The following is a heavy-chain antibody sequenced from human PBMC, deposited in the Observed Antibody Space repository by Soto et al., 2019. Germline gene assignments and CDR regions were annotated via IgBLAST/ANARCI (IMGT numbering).Heavy chain of an antibody. CDR2: ISYDGSNK. Sequence: QVQLVESGGGVVQPGRSLRLSCAASGFTFSSYAMHWVRQAPGKGLEWVAVISYDGSNKYYADSVKGQFTIARDNTKNTMYVQMSRLRAEDTAVYYCARVRNSSGYYAFDIWGQGTMVTVAS. CDR1: GFTFSSYA. V-gene: IGHV3-30-3*01. D-gene: IGHD3-22*01. J-gene: IGHJ3*02. CDR3: ARVRNSSGYYAFDI.